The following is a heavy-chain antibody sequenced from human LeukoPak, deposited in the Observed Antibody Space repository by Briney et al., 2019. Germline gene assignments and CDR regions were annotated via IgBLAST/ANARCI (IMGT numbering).Heavy chain of an antibody. Sequence: PGGFLRLSCVASGFSLSGYWMYWVRQAPGKGLMYISRNNGDGSTTNYADVVKGRFTMPRDNVKNTLYLQMNSLRVEDTAVYYCARDPRNVGLAPWGQGTLVTVSS. CDR2: NNGDGSTT. D-gene: IGHD2-15*01. V-gene: IGHV3-74*01. CDR1: GFSLSGYW. J-gene: IGHJ5*02. CDR3: ARDPRNVGLAP.